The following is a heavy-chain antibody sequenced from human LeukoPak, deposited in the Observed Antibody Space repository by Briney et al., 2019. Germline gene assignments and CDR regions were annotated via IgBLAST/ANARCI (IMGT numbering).Heavy chain of an antibody. V-gene: IGHV3-49*04. Sequence: QTGGSLRLSCAASGFTFNTYTMNWVRQAPGKGLEWLSFIRSKDHGGTTEYAASVKGRFTISRDDSNSIAYLQMNSLIIEDTAVYFCTRDPHYYHGNPHDFWGQGTRVTVSS. D-gene: IGHD4-23*01. CDR3: TRDPHYYHGNPHDF. J-gene: IGHJ4*02. CDR1: GFTFNTYT. CDR2: IRSKDHGGTT.